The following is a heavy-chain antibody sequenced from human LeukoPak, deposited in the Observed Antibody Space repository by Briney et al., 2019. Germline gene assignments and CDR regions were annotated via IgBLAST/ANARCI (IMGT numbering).Heavy chain of an antibody. J-gene: IGHJ4*02. V-gene: IGHV1-18*04. CDR2: ISAYNDNT. CDR1: GYTFTGYY. D-gene: IGHD3-9*01. Sequence: ASVKVSCKASGYTFTGYYMHWVRQAPGQGLEWMGWISAYNDNTNYAQKLQGRVTMTTDTSTSTAYMELRSLRSDDTAVYYCARVHYDILTGYSYFDYWGQGTLVTVSS. CDR3: ARVHYDILTGYSYFDY.